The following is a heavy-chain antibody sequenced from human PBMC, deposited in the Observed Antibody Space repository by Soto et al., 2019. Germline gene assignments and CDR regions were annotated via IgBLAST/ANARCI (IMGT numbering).Heavy chain of an antibody. CDR2: IYYSGST. CDR3: ARGYSSSARTKNYYYYGMDV. V-gene: IGHV4-61*01. CDR1: GGSVSSGSYY. D-gene: IGHD6-6*01. J-gene: IGHJ6*02. Sequence: SETLCLTCTVSGGSVSSGSYYWSLIRQPPGKGLEWIGYIYYSGSTNYNPSLKSRVTISVDTSKNQFSLKLSSVTAADTAVYYCARGYSSSARTKNYYYYGMDVWGQGTTVTVSS.